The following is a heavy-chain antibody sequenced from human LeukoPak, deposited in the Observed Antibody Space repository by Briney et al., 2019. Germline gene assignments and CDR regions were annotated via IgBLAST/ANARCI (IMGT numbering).Heavy chain of an antibody. CDR3: VKDQHCSTISCATRTGFDP. CDR2: ISSTGGST. Sequence: GGSLKLSCSASGFTFSSYAMHGVRQAPGKGLEFVSGISSTGGSTNYPDSVKDRFSISRDNSKNTLYLQMTSLRADDTAVYYCVKDQHCSTISCATRTGFDPWGQGTSVTDSS. CDR1: GFTFSSYA. D-gene: IGHD2-2*01. V-gene: IGHV3-64D*06. J-gene: IGHJ5*02.